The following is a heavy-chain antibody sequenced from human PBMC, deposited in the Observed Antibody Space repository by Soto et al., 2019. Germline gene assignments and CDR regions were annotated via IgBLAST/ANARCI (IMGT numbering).Heavy chain of an antibody. CDR3: ARDGDSSGYYWTDGAFDI. J-gene: IGHJ3*02. Sequence: GASVKVSCKASGYTFTSYAMHWVRQAPGQRLEWMGWINAGNGNTKYSQKFQGRVTITRDTSASTAYMEPSSLRSEDTAVYYCARDGDSSGYYWTDGAFDIWGQGTMVTVSS. CDR1: GYTFTSYA. V-gene: IGHV1-3*01. D-gene: IGHD3-22*01. CDR2: INAGNGNT.